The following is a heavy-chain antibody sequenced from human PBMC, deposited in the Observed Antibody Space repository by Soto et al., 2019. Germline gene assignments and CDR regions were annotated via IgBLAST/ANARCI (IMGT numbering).Heavy chain of an antibody. V-gene: IGHV1-46*01. CDR2: INPSGGST. CDR1: GYTFTSYY. Sequence: ASVKVSCKASGYTFTSYYMHWVRQAPGQGLEWMGIINPSGGSTSYAQKFQCRVTMTRDTSTSTVYMELSSLRSEDTAVYYCARDGPGFDGYYCTFLVYLGQVXLVTVAS. J-gene: IGHJ4*02. D-gene: IGHD1-26*01. CDR3: ARDGPGFDGYYCTFLVY.